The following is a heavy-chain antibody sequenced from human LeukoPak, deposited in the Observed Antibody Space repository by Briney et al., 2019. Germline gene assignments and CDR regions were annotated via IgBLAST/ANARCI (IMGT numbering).Heavy chain of an antibody. V-gene: IGHV1-18*01. D-gene: IGHD3-22*01. CDR1: GYTFTSYG. Sequence: ASVKVSCKASGYTFTSYGISWVRQAPGQGLEWMGWIIAYNGNTNYAQKLQGRVTMTTDTSTSTAYMELRSLRSDDTAVYYCARGITMIVVPNYMDVWGKGTTVTISS. CDR2: IIAYNGNT. J-gene: IGHJ6*03. CDR3: ARGITMIVVPNYMDV.